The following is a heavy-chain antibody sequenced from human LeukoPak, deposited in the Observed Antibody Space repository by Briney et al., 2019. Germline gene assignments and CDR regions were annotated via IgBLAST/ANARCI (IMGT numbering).Heavy chain of an antibody. V-gene: IGHV1-3*01. Sequence: ASVKVSCKASGYTFTSYAMHWVRQAPGQRLEWMGWINAGNGNTKYSQKFQGRVTITRDTSASTAYMELSSLRSEDTAVHYCARDGGYDSSGYYSPLGYWGQGTLVTVSS. D-gene: IGHD3-22*01. CDR2: INAGNGNT. CDR1: GYTFTSYA. CDR3: ARDGGYDSSGYYSPLGY. J-gene: IGHJ4*02.